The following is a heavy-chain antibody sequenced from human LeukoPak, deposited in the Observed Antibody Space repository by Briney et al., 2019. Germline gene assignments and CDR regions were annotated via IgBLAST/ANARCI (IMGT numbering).Heavy chain of an antibody. Sequence: PGGSVRLSCAASGFTFSTYGMSWVRQAPGKGLEWVSAISGNSYYTYYADSVKGRFTISRDNSKNTLYLQMNSLRAEDTAVYYCAKDLSVDVSIAVAGTNWFDPWGQGTLVTVSS. CDR2: ISGNSYYT. CDR1: GFTFSTYG. J-gene: IGHJ5*02. CDR3: AKDLSVDVSIAVAGTNWFDP. V-gene: IGHV3-23*01. D-gene: IGHD6-19*01.